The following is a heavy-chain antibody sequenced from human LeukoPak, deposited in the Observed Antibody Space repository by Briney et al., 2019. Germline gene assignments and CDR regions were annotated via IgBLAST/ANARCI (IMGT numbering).Heavy chain of an antibody. CDR3: ARVKVIGYYDSSGEWDY. CDR2: IIPIFGTA. J-gene: IGHJ4*02. Sequence: SVKVSCKASGGTFSSYAISWVRQAPEQGLEWMGGIIPIFGTANYAQKFQGRVTITADESTSTAYMELSSLRSEDTAVYYCARVKVIGYYDSSGEWDYWGQGTLVTVSS. CDR1: GGTFSSYA. V-gene: IGHV1-69*13. D-gene: IGHD3-22*01.